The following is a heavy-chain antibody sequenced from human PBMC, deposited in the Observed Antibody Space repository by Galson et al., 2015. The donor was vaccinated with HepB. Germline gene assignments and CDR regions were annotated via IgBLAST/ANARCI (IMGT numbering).Heavy chain of an antibody. J-gene: IGHJ4*02. Sequence: SVKVSCKASGYTFTSYGISWVRQAPGQGLEWMGWISAYNGNTNYAQKLQGRVTMTTDTSTSTAYMELRSLRSDDTAVYYCARDLYDFWSGYYQFDYWGQGTLVTVSS. CDR2: ISAYNGNT. CDR1: GYTFTSYG. CDR3: ARDLYDFWSGYYQFDY. D-gene: IGHD3-3*01. V-gene: IGHV1-18*01.